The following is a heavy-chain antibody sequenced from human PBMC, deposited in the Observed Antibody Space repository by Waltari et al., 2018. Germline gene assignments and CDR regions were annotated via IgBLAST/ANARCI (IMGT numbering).Heavy chain of an antibody. CDR2: INPNSGGT. V-gene: IGHV1-2*02. D-gene: IGHD5-18*01. CDR1: GYTFTGYY. Sequence: QVQLVQSGAEVKKPGASVKVSCKASGYTFTGYYMHWVRQAPGQGLEWWGWINPNSGGTNYAQKFQGRVTMTRDTSISTAYMELSRLRSDDTAVYYCARDGGTAMVSVYYYYYMDVWGKGTTVTVSS. J-gene: IGHJ6*03. CDR3: ARDGGTAMVSVYYYYYMDV.